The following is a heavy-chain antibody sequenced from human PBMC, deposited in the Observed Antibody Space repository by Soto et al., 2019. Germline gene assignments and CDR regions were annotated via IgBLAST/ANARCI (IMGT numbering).Heavy chain of an antibody. CDR3: ARDSSGPMDY. Sequence: ASVKVSCKASGYTFTNYYMHWVRQAPGQGLEWMGIIYPSGGSTRNAQKFQGRVTMTRDTSTSTVYMELSSLRSEDTAVYYCARDSSGPMDYWGRGTLVTVSS. J-gene: IGHJ4*02. V-gene: IGHV1-46*01. CDR1: GYTFTNYY. D-gene: IGHD3-10*01. CDR2: IYPSGGST.